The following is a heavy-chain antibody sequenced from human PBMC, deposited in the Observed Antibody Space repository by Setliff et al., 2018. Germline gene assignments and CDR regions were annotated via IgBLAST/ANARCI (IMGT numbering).Heavy chain of an antibody. D-gene: IGHD1-1*01. J-gene: IGHJ5*01. CDR1: GGSIGSSSYY. Sequence: SETLSLTCTVSGGSIGSSSYYWGWFRQPPGKGLEWIGSVNYSGTSYYNPSLKSRVTTSVDTSKNQFSLKLSSVTAADTAVYYCASRTTGPGGWFDFWGQGSLVTVSS. CDR3: ASRTTGPGGWFDF. CDR2: VNYSGTS. V-gene: IGHV4-39*07.